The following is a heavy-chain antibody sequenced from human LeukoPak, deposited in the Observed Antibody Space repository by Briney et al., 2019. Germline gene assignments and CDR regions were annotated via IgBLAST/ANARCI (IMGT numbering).Heavy chain of an antibody. J-gene: IGHJ5*02. CDR1: GGSISSSNYY. V-gene: IGHV4-39*07. CDR2: MYYSVTT. CDR3: ARFTPQGYGWGGYNRFDP. D-gene: IGHD3-16*01. Sequence: SETLSLTCTVSGGSISSSNYYWGWIRQPPGKGLEWIGSMYYSVTTHHNPSLKSRVSISFDTTKNQFSLNLTSVTAADTAVYYCARFTPQGYGWGGYNRFDPWGQGTLVTVSS.